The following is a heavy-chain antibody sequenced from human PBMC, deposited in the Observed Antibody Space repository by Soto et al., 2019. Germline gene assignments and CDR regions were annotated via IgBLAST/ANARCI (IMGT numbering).Heavy chain of an antibody. CDR2: INASNGNT. Sequence: ASVKVSCKASGGTFSSYTISWVRQAPGQGLEWMGWINASNGNTKYSQKFQGRVTITRDTSASTAYMELSSLRSEDTAVYYCARVRITMVRGVDIGYYGMDVWGQGTTVTVSS. D-gene: IGHD3-10*01. CDR3: ARVRITMVRGVDIGYYGMDV. J-gene: IGHJ6*02. CDR1: GGTFSSYT. V-gene: IGHV1-3*01.